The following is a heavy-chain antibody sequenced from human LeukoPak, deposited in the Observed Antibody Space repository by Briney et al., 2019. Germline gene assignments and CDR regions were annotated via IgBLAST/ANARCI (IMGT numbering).Heavy chain of an antibody. D-gene: IGHD3-22*01. J-gene: IGHJ3*02. CDR2: ISYSGST. V-gene: IGHV4-59*08. CDR1: GGSTSTHS. CDR3: ARHYYDSSASAFDI. Sequence: PSETLSLTCTVSGGSTSTHSWTWIRQPPGKGLEWIGYISYSGSTNYNPSLKSRVTISVDTSKNRFSLKLSSMTAADTAVYYCARHYYDSSASAFDIWGQGTMVTVSS.